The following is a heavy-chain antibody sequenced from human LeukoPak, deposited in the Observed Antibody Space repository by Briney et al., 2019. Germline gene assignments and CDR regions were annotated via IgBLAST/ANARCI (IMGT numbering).Heavy chain of an antibody. D-gene: IGHD3-16*02. V-gene: IGHV1-18*01. J-gene: IGHJ6*03. CDR3: AREIRGRLRLGELSDTNSYYYYYMDV. Sequence: ASVKVSCKASGYTFTSYNINWVRQATGQGLEWMGWISAYNGNTNYAQKLQGRVTMTTDTSTSTAYMELRSLRSDDTAVYYCAREIRGRLRLGELSDTNSYYYYYMDVWGKGTTVTISS. CDR2: ISAYNGNT. CDR1: GYTFTSYN.